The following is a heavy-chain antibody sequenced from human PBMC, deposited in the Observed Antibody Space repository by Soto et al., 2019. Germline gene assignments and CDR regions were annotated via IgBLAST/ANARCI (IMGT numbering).Heavy chain of an antibody. CDR2: ISSSSSYI. CDR3: ARDRHECLGYYYYGMAA. J-gene: IGHJ6*02. Sequence: EVQLVESGGVLVKPGGCLRLSCAASGFTFSSYSMNWVRQAPGKGLECVSSISSSSSYIYYADSVKGRFTISRENAKNSLYLQMTSVRAEDTAVYYCARDRHECLGYYYYGMAAWGQGTTVTVSS. CDR1: GFTFSSYS. V-gene: IGHV3-21*01. D-gene: IGHD3-3*01.